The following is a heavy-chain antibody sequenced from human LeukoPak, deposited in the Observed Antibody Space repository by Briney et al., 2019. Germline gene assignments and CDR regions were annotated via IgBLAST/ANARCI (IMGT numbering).Heavy chain of an antibody. CDR2: ITGSGGST. J-gene: IGHJ4*02. CDR3: AKDRGRYYDSSGYYWGYYFDS. V-gene: IGHV3-23*01. Sequence: GGSLRLSCAASGFTFSDYAVNWVRQAPGKGLEWVSTITGSGGSTFYADSVKGRFTISRDNSMDTLYLQMSSLRAEDTAVYYCAKDRGRYYDSSGYYWGYYFDSWGQGILVTVST. CDR1: GFTFSDYA. D-gene: IGHD3-22*01.